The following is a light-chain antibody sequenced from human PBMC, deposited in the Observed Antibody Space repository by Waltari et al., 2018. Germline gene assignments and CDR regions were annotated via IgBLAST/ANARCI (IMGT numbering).Light chain of an antibody. J-gene: IGLJ2*01. CDR2: DKN. CDR3: HSRDASGVGGS. Sequence: SSELPQDPAVSVAMGQTVTIKCQGNGLRSYSATWYQQRPGQAPILIMYDKNNRPSGVPDRFSGSTSDNTASLTIPGAQAEDEASYYCHSRDASGVGGSFGGGTKLTVL. CDR1: GLRSYS. V-gene: IGLV3-19*01.